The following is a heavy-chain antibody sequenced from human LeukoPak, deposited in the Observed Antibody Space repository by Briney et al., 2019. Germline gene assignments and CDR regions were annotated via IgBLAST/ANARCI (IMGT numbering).Heavy chain of an antibody. CDR2: IYTSGST. V-gene: IGHV4-61*02. D-gene: IGHD1-26*01. Sequence: SETLSLTCTVYGGSISSGSYYWSWIRQPAGKGLEWIGRIYTSGSTNYNPSLKSRVTISVDTSKNQFSLKLSSVTAADTAVYYCARDFVGATKGGIYNWFHPWGQRTLVTVSS. J-gene: IGHJ5*02. CDR3: ARDFVGATKGGIYNWFHP. CDR1: GGSISSGSYY.